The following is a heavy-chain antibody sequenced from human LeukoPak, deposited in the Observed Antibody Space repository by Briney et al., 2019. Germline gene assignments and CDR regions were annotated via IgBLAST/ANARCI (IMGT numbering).Heavy chain of an antibody. CDR1: RFTFSDYY. J-gene: IGHJ6*02. CDR2: ISSSSSYT. Sequence: NPGGSLRLSCAASRFTFSDYYMSWIRQAPGKGLEWVSYISSSSSYTNYADSVKGRFTISRDNAKNSLYLQMNSLRAEDTAVYYCARAPHYSNYGPYYYGMDVWGQGTTVTVSS. V-gene: IGHV3-11*06. D-gene: IGHD4-11*01. CDR3: ARAPHYSNYGPYYYGMDV.